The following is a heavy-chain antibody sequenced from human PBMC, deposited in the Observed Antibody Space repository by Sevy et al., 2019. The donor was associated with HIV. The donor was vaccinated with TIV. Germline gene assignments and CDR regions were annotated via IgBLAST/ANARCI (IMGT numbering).Heavy chain of an antibody. V-gene: IGHV4-39*01. D-gene: IGHD2-15*01. CDR3: ARQGGADSRYCSGGSCYNWFDP. J-gene: IGHJ5*02. CDR1: GGPISSSSYY. Sequence: SETLSLTCTVSGGPISSSSYYWGWIRQPPGKGLEWIGSIYYSGSTYYNPSLKSRVTISVDTSKNQFSLKLSSVTAADTAVYYCARQGGADSRYCSGGSCYNWFDPWGQGTLVTVSS. CDR2: IYYSGST.